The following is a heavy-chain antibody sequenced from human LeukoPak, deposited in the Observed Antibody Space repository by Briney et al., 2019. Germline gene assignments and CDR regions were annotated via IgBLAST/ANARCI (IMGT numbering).Heavy chain of an antibody. CDR2: IYYSGST. D-gene: IGHD3-3*01. V-gene: IGHV4-59*01. J-gene: IGHJ4*02. Sequence: SETLSLTCTVSGGSISSYYWSWIRQPPGKGLEWIGYIYYSGSTNYNPSLKSRVTISVDTSKNQFSLKLSSVTAADTAVYYCARNSLEWFIFDYWGQRTLVTVSS. CDR1: GGSISSYY. CDR3: ARNSLEWFIFDY.